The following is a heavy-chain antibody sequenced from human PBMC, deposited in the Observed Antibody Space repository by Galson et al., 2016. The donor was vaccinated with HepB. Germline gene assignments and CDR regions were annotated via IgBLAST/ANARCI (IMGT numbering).Heavy chain of an antibody. J-gene: IGHJ4*02. CDR3: ARPYYSSASYDRFDF. Sequence: SVKVSCKASGYTFSDYYVHWVRQAPGQGPEWMGCVNPDTGDTTYGDKSQGRVTLTRDRSINTAFLELRSLRSDDTAIYYCARPYYSSASYDRFDFWGQGSLVTVSS. V-gene: IGHV1-2*02. CDR1: GYTFSDYY. CDR2: VNPDTGDT. D-gene: IGHD3-16*01.